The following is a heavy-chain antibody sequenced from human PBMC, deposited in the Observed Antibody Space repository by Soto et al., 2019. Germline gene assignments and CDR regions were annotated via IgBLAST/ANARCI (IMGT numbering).Heavy chain of an antibody. CDR1: GFTFSSYA. V-gene: IGHV3-30-3*01. J-gene: IGHJ4*02. D-gene: IGHD3-9*01. CDR3: ARRYFDWPQGSRGFDY. Sequence: GGSLRLSCAASGFTFSSYAMHWVRLAPGTGLEWVAVISYDGSNKYYADSVKGRFTISRDNSKNTLYLQMNSLRAEDTAVYYCARRYFDWPQGSRGFDYWGKGTLITVAS. CDR2: ISYDGSNK.